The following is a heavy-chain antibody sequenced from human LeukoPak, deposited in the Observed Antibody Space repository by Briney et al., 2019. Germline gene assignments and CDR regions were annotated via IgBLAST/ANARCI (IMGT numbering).Heavy chain of an antibody. CDR2: IHHSGTT. J-gene: IGHJ4*02. CDR3: AEGYSSLGH. Sequence: SETLSLTCTVSGGSISTDTYYWGWIRQSPGMGLEWIGIIHHSGTTYYNPSLRSRVTISVDPSKNQFSLKLNSVTAAATAVYFCAEGYSSLGHRGQGSLVTVSS. CDR1: GGSISTDTYY. V-gene: IGHV4-39*01. D-gene: IGHD5-18*01.